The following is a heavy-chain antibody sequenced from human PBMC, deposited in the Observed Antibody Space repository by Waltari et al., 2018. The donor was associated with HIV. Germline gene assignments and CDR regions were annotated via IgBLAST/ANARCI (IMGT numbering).Heavy chain of an antibody. V-gene: IGHV3-30*04. CDR1: GFTFSSYA. CDR3: ARGYGSY. Sequence: QVQLVESGGGVVQPGRYLRLSCAASGFTFSSYAMHWVRQAPGKGLEWVAVISYDGSNKYYADSVKGRFTISRDNSKNTLYLQMNSLRAEDTAVYYCARGYGSYWGQGTLVTVSS. J-gene: IGHJ4*02. D-gene: IGHD4-17*01. CDR2: ISYDGSNK.